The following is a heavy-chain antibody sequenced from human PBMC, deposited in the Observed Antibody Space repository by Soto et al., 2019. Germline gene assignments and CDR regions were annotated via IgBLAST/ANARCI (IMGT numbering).Heavy chain of an antibody. CDR2: ISSSSSTI. CDR1: GFTFSSYS. V-gene: IGHV3-48*01. D-gene: IGHD2-2*01. Sequence: GGSLRLSCAASGFTFSSYSMNWVRQAPGKGLEWVSYISSSSSTIYYADSVKGRFTISRDNAKNSLYLQMNSLRAEDTAVYYCARDGCSSSSCYVSAEYIQHWGQGTLVTVSS. J-gene: IGHJ1*01. CDR3: ARDGCSSSSCYVSAEYIQH.